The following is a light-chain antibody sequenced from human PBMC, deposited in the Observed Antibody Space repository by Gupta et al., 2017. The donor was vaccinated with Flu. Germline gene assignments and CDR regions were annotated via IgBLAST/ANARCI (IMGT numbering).Light chain of an antibody. J-gene: IGKJ4*01. Sequence: PSFVSASVGDSVRITCRASQGIGSWLAWYQLKPGKAPKVLISSASTWESGVPSRFSGSGYETDFTLTITSLRPEDFATYFCRQANTFPLTFGGGTTVEMK. CDR1: QGIGSW. CDR3: RQANTFPLT. V-gene: IGKV1-12*01. CDR2: SAS.